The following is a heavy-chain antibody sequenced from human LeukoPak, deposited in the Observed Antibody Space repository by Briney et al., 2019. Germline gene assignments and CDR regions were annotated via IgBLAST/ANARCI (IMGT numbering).Heavy chain of an antibody. J-gene: IGHJ5*02. CDR1: GGSIRSSSYY. V-gene: IGHV4-39*07. CDR3: ARGRERVRWFDP. Sequence: SETLSLTCTVSGGSIRSSSYYWGCIRQPPGKGLEWIGSIYYTGNTYYNPSLKSRVTISVDTSKNQFSLKLSSVTAADTAVYYCARGRERVRWFDPWGQGTLVTVSS. D-gene: IGHD3-3*01. CDR2: IYYTGNT.